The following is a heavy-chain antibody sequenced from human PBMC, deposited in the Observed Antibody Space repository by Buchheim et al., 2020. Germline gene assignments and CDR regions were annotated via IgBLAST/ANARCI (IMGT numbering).Heavy chain of an antibody. CDR3: ARGCYDILTGYPLYFDY. CDR2: IYYSGST. CDR1: GGSISSGDYY. J-gene: IGHJ4*02. V-gene: IGHV4-30-4*01. D-gene: IGHD3-9*01. Sequence: QVQLQESGPGLVKPSQTLSLTCTVSGGSISSGDYYWSWIRPPPGKGLEWIGYIYYSGSTYYNPSLKSRATLSVDTSKNQFPLKLSSVTAADTAVCYCARGCYDILTGYPLYFDYWGQGTL.